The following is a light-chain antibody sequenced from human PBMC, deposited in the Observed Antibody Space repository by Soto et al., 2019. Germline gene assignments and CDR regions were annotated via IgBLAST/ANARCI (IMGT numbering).Light chain of an antibody. Sequence: SVLTQPASVSGSPGQSITISCTGTSSDVGGYNYVSWYQQHPGKAPKLMIYEVSSRPSAVSNRFSGSKSGNTASLTISGLQAEDEADYYCSSYTTSSTQVFGGGTKVTVL. CDR1: SSDVGGYNY. CDR3: SSYTTSSTQV. J-gene: IGLJ3*02. CDR2: EVS. V-gene: IGLV2-14*01.